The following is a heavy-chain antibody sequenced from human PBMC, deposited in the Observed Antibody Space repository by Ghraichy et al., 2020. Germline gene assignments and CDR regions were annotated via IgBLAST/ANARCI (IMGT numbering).Heavy chain of an antibody. CDR1: GFTGSSNY. J-gene: IGHJ4*02. V-gene: IGHV3-66*01. D-gene: IGHD6-19*01. CDR3: ARDSAVLGIDY. CDR2: IYSGGST. Sequence: GESLNISCAASGFTGSSNYMSWVRQAPGKGLEWVSVIYSGGSTYYADSVKGRFTISRDNSKKMLYLQMNSLRAEDTAVYYCARDSAVLGIDYWGQGTLVTVSS.